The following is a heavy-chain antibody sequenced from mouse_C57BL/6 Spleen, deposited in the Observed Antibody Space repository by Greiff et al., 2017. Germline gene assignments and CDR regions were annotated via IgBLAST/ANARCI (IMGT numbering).Heavy chain of an antibody. J-gene: IGHJ2*01. V-gene: IGHV2-2*01. CDR2: IWSGGST. CDR1: GFSLTSYG. Sequence: VQLQQSGPGLVQPSQSLSITCTVSGFSLTSYGVHWVRQSPGKGLEWLGVIWSGGSTDFNAAFISRLSISKDNSKSQVFFKLNSLQAVDTAIYYCARNLDYFHYWGPGTTLTVSS. CDR3: ARNLDYFHY.